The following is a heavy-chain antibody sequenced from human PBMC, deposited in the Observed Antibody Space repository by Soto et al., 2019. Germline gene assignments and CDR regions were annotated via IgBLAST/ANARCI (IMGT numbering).Heavy chain of an antibody. J-gene: IGHJ3*02. V-gene: IGHV3-11*01. CDR1: GFTFSDYY. D-gene: IGHD5-18*01. CDR2: ISSSGSTI. Sequence: GGSLRLSCAASGFTFSDYYMSWIRQAPGKGLEWVSYISSSGSTIYYADSVKGRFTISRDNAKNSLYLQMNSLRAEDTAVYYCAGDRLLRATRYSYGFSAFDIWGQGTMVTVSS. CDR3: AGDRLLRATRYSYGFSAFDI.